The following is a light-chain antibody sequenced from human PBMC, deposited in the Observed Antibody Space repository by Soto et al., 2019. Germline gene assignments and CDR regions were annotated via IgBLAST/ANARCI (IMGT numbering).Light chain of an antibody. CDR1: SSDVGGYDY. CDR3: SSYTSSSTLGV. Sequence: QSVLTQPASVSGSPGQSITISCTGTSSDVGGYDYVSWYQQHPGKAPKLMIFDVSHRPSGVSNRFSGSKSGNTASLTISGLQAEDDVDYYCSSYTSSSTLGVFGTGTKVTV. V-gene: IGLV2-14*01. CDR2: DVS. J-gene: IGLJ1*01.